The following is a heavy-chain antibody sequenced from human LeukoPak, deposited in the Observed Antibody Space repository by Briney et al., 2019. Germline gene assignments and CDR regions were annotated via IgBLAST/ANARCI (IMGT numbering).Heavy chain of an antibody. J-gene: IGHJ3*02. CDR2: IYYSGST. CDR3: ARHIKGYYDSSGYEAFDI. Sequence: ASETLSLTCTVSGGSISSGGYYWSWIRQHPGKGLEWIGYIYYSGSTYYNPSLKSRVTISVDTSKNQFSLKLSSVTAADTAVYYCARHIKGYYDSSGYEAFDIWGQGTMVTVSS. V-gene: IGHV4-39*01. D-gene: IGHD3-22*01. CDR1: GGSISSGGYY.